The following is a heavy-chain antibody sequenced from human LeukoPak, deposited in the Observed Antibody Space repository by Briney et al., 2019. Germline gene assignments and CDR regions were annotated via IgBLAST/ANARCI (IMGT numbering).Heavy chain of an antibody. V-gene: IGHV3-21*01. D-gene: IGHD1-14*01. CDR1: GFTFSSYS. Sequence: PGGSLRLSCAASGFTFSSYSMNWVRQAPGKGLEWVSSISSSSSYIYYADSVKGRFTISRDNAKNSLYLQMNSLRAEDTAVYYCARRTSYYYYMDVWGKGTTVTVSS. CDR2: ISSSSSYI. CDR3: ARRTSYYYYMDV. J-gene: IGHJ6*03.